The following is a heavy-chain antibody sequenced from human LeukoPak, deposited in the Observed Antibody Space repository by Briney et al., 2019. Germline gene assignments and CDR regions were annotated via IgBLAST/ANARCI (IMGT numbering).Heavy chain of an antibody. CDR2: IWYDGSNK. CDR1: GFTFSSYG. D-gene: IGHD6-13*01. J-gene: IGHJ1*01. CDR3: AKDISSSWPEYFQH. Sequence: GGSLRLSCAASGFTFSSYGMHWFRQAPGKGLEWVAVIWYDGSNKNYADSVKGRFTISRDNSKNTLYLQMNSLRAEDTAVYYCAKDISSSWPEYFQHWGQGTLVTVSS. V-gene: IGHV3-33*06.